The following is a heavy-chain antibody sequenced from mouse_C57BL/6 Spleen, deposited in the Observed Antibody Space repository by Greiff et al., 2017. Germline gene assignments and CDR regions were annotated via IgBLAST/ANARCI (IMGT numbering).Heavy chain of an antibody. CDR2: ISSGSSTI. D-gene: IGHD1-1*01. CDR3: ARKGYYYGSSLYYAMDY. Sequence: EVQLVESGGGLVKPGGSLKLSCAASGFTFSDYGMHWVRQAPEKGLEWVAYISSGSSTIYYADTVKGRFTISRDNAKNTLFLQMTSLRSEDTAMYYCARKGYYYGSSLYYAMDYWGQGTSVTVSS. J-gene: IGHJ4*01. V-gene: IGHV5-17*01. CDR1: GFTFSDYG.